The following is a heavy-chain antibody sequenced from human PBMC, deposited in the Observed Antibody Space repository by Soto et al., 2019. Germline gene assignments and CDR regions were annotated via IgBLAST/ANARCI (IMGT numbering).Heavy chain of an antibody. CDR2: IDPGDSDT. V-gene: IGHV5-51*01. Sequence: DVQLVQSGAEVKKAGESLKISCRGSGYIFDNYWIGLVRQKPGKGPEWMGLIDPGDSDTRYTPSLNGHVTISVDTSIGLAYLRWSSLKASDTAMYFCVRLGNPGIVVATDWGQGTLVTVSS. CDR1: GYIFDNYW. CDR3: VRLGNPGIVVATD. J-gene: IGHJ4*02. D-gene: IGHD2-21*02.